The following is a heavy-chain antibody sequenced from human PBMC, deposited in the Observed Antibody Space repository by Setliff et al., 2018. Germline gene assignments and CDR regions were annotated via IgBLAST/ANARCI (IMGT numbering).Heavy chain of an antibody. V-gene: IGHV1-8*01. Sequence: ASEKVSSKPSGYDFNGHDINWVRQATGQGLEWIGWMNPNSGYTGFAQKFQGRVTLTGDITIYTAYMELSGLTSEDAAVYYCARGGDYYCLDYWGLRSPGHRLL. CDR1: GYDFNGHD. CDR2: MNPNSGYT. CDR3: ARGGDYYCLDY. J-gene: IGHJ4*02. D-gene: IGHD3-22*01.